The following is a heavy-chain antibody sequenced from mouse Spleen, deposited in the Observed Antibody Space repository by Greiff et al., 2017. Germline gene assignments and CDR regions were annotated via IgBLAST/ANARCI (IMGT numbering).Heavy chain of an antibody. CDR2: ISSGGST. D-gene: IGHD2-4*01. V-gene: IGHV5-6-5*01. CDR1: GFTFSSYA. Sequence: EVQLVESGGGLVKPGGSLKLSCAASGFTFSSYAMSWVRQTPEKRLEWVASISSGGSTYYPDSVKGRFTISRDNARNILYLQMSSLRSEDTAMYYCAYYDYHYAMDYWGQGTSVTVSS. CDR3: AYYDYHYAMDY. J-gene: IGHJ4*01.